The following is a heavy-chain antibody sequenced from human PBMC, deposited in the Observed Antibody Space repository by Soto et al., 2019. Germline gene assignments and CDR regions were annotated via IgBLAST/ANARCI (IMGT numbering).Heavy chain of an antibody. V-gene: IGHV1-18*01. Sequence: GASVKVSCKASGYTFTSYGISWVRQAPGQGLEWMGWISAYNGNTNYAQKLQGRVTMTTDTSTSTAYMELRSLRSDDTAVYYCARETYYDILTGYFSGPGYWGQGTLVTVSS. CDR1: GYTFTSYG. CDR3: ARETYYDILTGYFSGPGY. CDR2: ISAYNGNT. J-gene: IGHJ4*02. D-gene: IGHD3-9*01.